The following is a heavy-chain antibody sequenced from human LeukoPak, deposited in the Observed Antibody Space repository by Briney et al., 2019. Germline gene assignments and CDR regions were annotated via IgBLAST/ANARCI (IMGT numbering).Heavy chain of an antibody. CDR2: INHSGRT. J-gene: IGHJ4*02. V-gene: IGHV4-34*01. CDR1: GGSFSGYY. D-gene: IGHD3-22*01. CDR3: ARSSSGYLRYYFDY. Sequence: PSETLSLTCAVYGGSFSGYYWSWIRQPPGTGLEWIGEINHSGRTYYNPSLKSRVTISVDTSKNQFSLKLSSVTAADTAVYYCARSSSGYLRYYFDYWGQGTLVTVSS.